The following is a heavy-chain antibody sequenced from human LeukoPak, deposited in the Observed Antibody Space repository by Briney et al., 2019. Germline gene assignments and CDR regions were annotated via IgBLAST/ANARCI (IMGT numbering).Heavy chain of an antibody. V-gene: IGHV4-4*07. CDR3: ARGVTTSRFLDY. J-gene: IGHJ4*02. Sequence: PSETLSLTCSVSGGSIGNYYWSWIRQPAGKGLEWIGRIYISGTTNYNPSLKSRVTMSVDTSKNQLSLKLSSVTAADTAVYYCARGVTTSRFLDYWGQGTLVTVSS. D-gene: IGHD4-11*01. CDR1: GGSIGNYY. CDR2: IYISGTT.